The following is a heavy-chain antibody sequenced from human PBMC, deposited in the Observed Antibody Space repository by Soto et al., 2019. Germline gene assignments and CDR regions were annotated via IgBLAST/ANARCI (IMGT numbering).Heavy chain of an antibody. CDR1: GYTFTGYY. Sequence: GASVKVSCKASGYTFTGYYMHWVRQAPGQGLEWMGWINPNSGGTNYAQKFQGWVTMTRDTSISTAYMELSRLRSDDTAVYYCARGARPLYSSGWYGGYWFDPWGQGTLVTAPQ. V-gene: IGHV1-2*04. CDR3: ARGARPLYSSGWYGGYWFDP. J-gene: IGHJ5*02. CDR2: INPNSGGT. D-gene: IGHD6-19*01.